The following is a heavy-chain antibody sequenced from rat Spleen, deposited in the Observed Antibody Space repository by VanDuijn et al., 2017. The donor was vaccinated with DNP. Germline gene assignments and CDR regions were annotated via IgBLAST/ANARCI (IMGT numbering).Heavy chain of an antibody. Sequence: EVQLQESGPGLVKPSHSLSLTWSFPGYFITSNYWGWIRKFPGNKMEWMAYISHSGSTGYNPSPRSRISITRDTSKNQFFLQLNSVTTEDTATYYCARGLNYGGYSYSWYFDFWGPGTMVTVSS. D-gene: IGHD1-11*01. CDR1: GYFITSNY. V-gene: IGHV3-1*01. J-gene: IGHJ1*01. CDR3: ARGLNYGGYSYSWYFDF. CDR2: ISHSGST.